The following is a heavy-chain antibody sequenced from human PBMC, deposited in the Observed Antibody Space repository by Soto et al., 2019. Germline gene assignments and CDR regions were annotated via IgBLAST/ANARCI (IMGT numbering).Heavy chain of an antibody. CDR1: GYTLTELS. V-gene: IGHV1-24*01. J-gene: IGHJ5*02. CDR3: ATGHPYCISTSCYENWFDP. D-gene: IGHD2-2*01. CDR2: FDPEDGET. Sequence: ASVKVSCKVSGYTLTELSIHWVRQPPGKGHEWMGGFDPEDGETIYAQKFQGRVTMTEDTSTDTAYMELSSLRSEDTAVYYCATGHPYCISTSCYENWFDPWGQGTLVTV.